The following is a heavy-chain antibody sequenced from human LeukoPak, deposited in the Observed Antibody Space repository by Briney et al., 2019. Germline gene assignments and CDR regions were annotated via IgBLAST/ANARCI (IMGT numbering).Heavy chain of an antibody. D-gene: IGHD2/OR15-2a*01. CDR2: IYSGGST. J-gene: IGHJ1*01. CDR3: ARVNPSNSGFYAY. CDR1: GFIASSNY. Sequence: GGSLRLSCVVSGFIASSNYMTWVRQAPGKGLDWISLIYSGGSTYYADSVMGRFTISRDNAKNSVYLQMNSLRAEDTAVYYCARVNPSNSGFYAYWGQGTLVTVSS. V-gene: IGHV3-53*01.